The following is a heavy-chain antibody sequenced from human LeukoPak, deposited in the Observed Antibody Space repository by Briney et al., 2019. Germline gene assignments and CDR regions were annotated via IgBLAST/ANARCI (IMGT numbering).Heavy chain of an antibody. D-gene: IGHD6-6*01. J-gene: IGHJ5*02. CDR1: GGSINSSSYY. V-gene: IGHV4-39*01. CDR2: FYFGGST. Sequence: SETQSLTCTVSGGSINSSSYYWAWIRQPPGKGLEWIGSFYFGGSTHYNPSLKSRITISVDSSKDQFFLKLRSVTAADTAIYYCARLIDRPYNWFDPWGQGTLVIVSS. CDR3: ARLIDRPYNWFDP.